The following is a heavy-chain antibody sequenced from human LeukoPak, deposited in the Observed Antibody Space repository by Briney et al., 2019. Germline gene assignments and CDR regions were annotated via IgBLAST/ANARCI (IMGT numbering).Heavy chain of an antibody. CDR3: ATSRIVLMVYAIIPFDY. J-gene: IGHJ4*02. CDR1: GYTLTELS. CDR2: FDPEDGET. D-gene: IGHD2-8*01. Sequence: ASVKVSCKVSGYTLTELSMHWVRQAPGKGLEWMGGFDPEDGETIYAQKFQGRVTMTEDTSTDTAYMELSSLRSEDAAVYYCATSRIVLMVYAIIPFDYWGQGTLVTVSS. V-gene: IGHV1-24*01.